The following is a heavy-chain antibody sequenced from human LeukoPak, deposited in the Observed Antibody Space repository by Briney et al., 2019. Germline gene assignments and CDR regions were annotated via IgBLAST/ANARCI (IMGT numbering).Heavy chain of an antibody. V-gene: IGHV1-46*04. CDR2: IKPSGGDT. Sequence: ASVKVSCKTSGYTFTDYNLHWVRQAPGQRLEWMGIIKPSGGDTSYAQTLQGSVFMTRDTSTSTVYMELSSLKSEDTAVYYCARVRDGYNDAYDIWGQGTMVTVSS. D-gene: IGHD5-24*01. CDR3: ARVRDGYNDAYDI. J-gene: IGHJ3*02. CDR1: GYTFTDYN.